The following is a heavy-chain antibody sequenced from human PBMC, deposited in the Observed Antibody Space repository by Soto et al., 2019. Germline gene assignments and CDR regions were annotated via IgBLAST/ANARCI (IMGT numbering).Heavy chain of an antibody. V-gene: IGHV4-30-4*01. CDR2: IYYSGRT. CDR3: ARDRSNSPDYFDF. J-gene: IGHJ4*02. CDR1: GGSIDNYEYY. Sequence: PXETLSLTCTVSGGSIDNYEYYWTWIRQPPGKGLEWVGYIYYSGRTNYNPSLNSRLTISLDTSKNQFSLRLTSVSAADTAMYYCARDRSNSPDYFDFWGQGTLVTVSS. D-gene: IGHD6-6*01.